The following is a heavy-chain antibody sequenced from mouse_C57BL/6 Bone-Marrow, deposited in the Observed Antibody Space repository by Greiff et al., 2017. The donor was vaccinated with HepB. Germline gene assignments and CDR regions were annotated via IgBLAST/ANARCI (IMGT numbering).Heavy chain of an antibody. J-gene: IGHJ4*01. V-gene: IGHV5-12*01. Sequence: EVQRVESGGGLVQPGGSLKLSCAASGFTFSDYYMYWVRQTPEKRLEWVAYISNGGGSTYYPDTVKGRFIISRDNAKNTLYLQMSRLKSEDTAMYYCARHYYGSSYGLYYAMDYWGQGTSVTVSS. CDR3: ARHYYGSSYGLYYAMDY. D-gene: IGHD1-1*01. CDR2: ISNGGGST. CDR1: GFTFSDYY.